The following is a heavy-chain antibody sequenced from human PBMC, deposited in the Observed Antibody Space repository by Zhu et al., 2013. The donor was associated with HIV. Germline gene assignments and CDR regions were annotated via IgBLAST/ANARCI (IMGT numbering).Heavy chain of an antibody. J-gene: IGHJ4*02. D-gene: IGHD1-7*01. CDR1: AYSFTTYG. CDR2: ISAYNGNT. V-gene: IGHV1-18*01. Sequence: QVQLVQSGAEVKKPGASVKVSCKASAYSFTTYGITWVRQAPGQGLEWMGWISAYNGNTNYAQKFQGRVTMTTDTSTSTAYMQLRSLTSDDTAVYYCARGSELGTNDYWGQGTLVTVSS. CDR3: ARGSELGTNDY.